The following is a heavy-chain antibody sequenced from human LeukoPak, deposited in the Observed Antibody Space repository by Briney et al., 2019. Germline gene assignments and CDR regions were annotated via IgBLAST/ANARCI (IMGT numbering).Heavy chain of an antibody. CDR3: ARTHGSSWYGAPGDYYHYGMPV. Sequence: GGSLRLSCAASGFTFSSYSMNWVRQAPGKGLEWVSSISSSSSYIYYADSVKGRFTISRDNAKNSLYLQMNSLRAQATAVYYCARTHGSSWYGAPGDYYHYGMPVWRQGTTVTVPS. CDR2: ISSSSSYI. V-gene: IGHV3-21*01. D-gene: IGHD6-13*01. CDR1: GFTFSSYS. J-gene: IGHJ6*02.